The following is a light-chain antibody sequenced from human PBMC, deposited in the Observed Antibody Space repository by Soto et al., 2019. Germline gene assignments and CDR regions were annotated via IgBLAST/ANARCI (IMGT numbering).Light chain of an antibody. Sequence: QSVLTQPPSVSGAPGQRVAISCTGSSSNIETNYDVHWYHHLPGTAPKLLIYGTNNRPSGVPDRFSGSRSGTSASLAITGLQAEDEGDYYCCSYTVGDKVIFGGGTKVTVL. CDR1: SSNIETNYD. CDR3: CSYTVGDKVI. J-gene: IGLJ2*01. V-gene: IGLV1-40*01. CDR2: GTN.